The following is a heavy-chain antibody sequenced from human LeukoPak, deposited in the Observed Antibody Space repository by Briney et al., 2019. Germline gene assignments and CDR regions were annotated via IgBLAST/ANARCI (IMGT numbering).Heavy chain of an antibody. J-gene: IGHJ6*04. CDR3: AELGITMIGGV. CDR2: IVGSGSNK. CDR1: GFTFSSYG. D-gene: IGHD3-10*02. V-gene: IGHV3-48*04. Sequence: GGSLRLSCAASGFTFSSYGMHWVRQAPGKGLEWVSYIVGSGSNKQYADSVRGRFTISRDNAKNSLYLQMNSLRAEDTAVYYCAELGITMIGGVWGKGTTVTISS.